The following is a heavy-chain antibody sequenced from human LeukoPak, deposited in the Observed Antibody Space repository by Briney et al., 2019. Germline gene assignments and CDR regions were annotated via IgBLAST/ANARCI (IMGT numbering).Heavy chain of an antibody. D-gene: IGHD5-24*01. CDR3: ARAGYNYLFDF. Sequence: GGSLRLSCAASGFTFNNAWMSWVRQAPGKGLEWVSYISSSSTYIYYADSVKGRFTISRDNANNSLYVHMNSLRAEDTAVYYCARAGYNYLFDFWGQGTLVTVSS. CDR1: GFTFNNAW. J-gene: IGHJ4*02. CDR2: ISSSSTYI. V-gene: IGHV3-21*01.